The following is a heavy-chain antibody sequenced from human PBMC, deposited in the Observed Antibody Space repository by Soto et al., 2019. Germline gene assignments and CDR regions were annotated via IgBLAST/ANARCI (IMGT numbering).Heavy chain of an antibody. D-gene: IGHD4-17*01. CDR1: GGAISSGGYY. CDR3: ARVGLDYGGNSLFSIDY. J-gene: IGHJ4*02. Sequence: QVQLQESGPGLVKPSQTLSLTCTVSGGAISSGGYYWSWIRPHTGKGLEWIGYIYYSGSTYYNPSLKSRVTISVDTSKNQFSLKLSSVTAADTAVYYCARVGLDYGGNSLFSIDYWGQGTLVTVSS. CDR2: IYYSGST. V-gene: IGHV4-31*03.